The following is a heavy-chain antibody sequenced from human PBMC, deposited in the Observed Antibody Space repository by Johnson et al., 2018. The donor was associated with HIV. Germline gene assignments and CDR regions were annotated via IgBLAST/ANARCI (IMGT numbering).Heavy chain of an antibody. CDR3: ARDAARLESDAFDI. J-gene: IGHJ3*02. CDR2: IYSGGST. CDR1: GFSFSDHF. Sequence: EVQLVESGGGLVQPGGSLRLSCVGSGFSFSDHFMDWVRQAPGKGLEWVSVIYSGGSTYYADSVKGRFTISSDNSKNTLYLQMNSLRAEDTAVYYCARDAARLESDAFDIWGQGTMVTVSS. V-gene: IGHV3-66*01. D-gene: IGHD6-6*01.